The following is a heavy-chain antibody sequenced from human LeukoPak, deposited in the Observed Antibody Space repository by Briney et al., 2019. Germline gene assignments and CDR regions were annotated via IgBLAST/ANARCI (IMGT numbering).Heavy chain of an antibody. Sequence: GGSLRLSCAASGFTFSSHWMAWVRQAPGKGLEWVANIRQDGRDIYYVDSVKGRFTISRDNAKNSLYLQMTSLRAEDTAVYYCAREVFHGSGSPRLDYWGQGTLVTVSS. CDR3: AREVFHGSGSPRLDY. CDR2: IRQDGRDI. CDR1: GFTFSSHW. D-gene: IGHD3-10*01. J-gene: IGHJ4*02. V-gene: IGHV3-7*01.